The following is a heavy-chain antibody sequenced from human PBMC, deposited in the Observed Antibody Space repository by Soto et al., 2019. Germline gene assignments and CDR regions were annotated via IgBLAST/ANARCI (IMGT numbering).Heavy chain of an antibody. J-gene: IGHJ5*02. CDR1: GFTFSSYS. D-gene: IGHD3-10*01. CDR2: ISSSSSYI. Sequence: EVQLVESGGGLVKPGGSLRLSCEASGFTFSSYSMNWVRQAPGKGLEWVSSISSSSSYIYYADSVKGRFTISRDNAKNSLYLQMNSLRAEDTAVYYCARVFFGYGSGSSRNWFDPWGQGTLVTVSS. V-gene: IGHV3-21*01. CDR3: ARVFFGYGSGSSRNWFDP.